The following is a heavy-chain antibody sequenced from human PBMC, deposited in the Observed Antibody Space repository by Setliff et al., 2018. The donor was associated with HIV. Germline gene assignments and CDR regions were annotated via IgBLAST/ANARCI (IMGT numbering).Heavy chain of an antibody. CDR1: GGSISSYY. CDR2: IFYSGST. CDR3: AREGGKLWFGELLYAFDI. Sequence: SETLSLTCTVSGGSISSYYWSWIRQPPGKGLEWIGYIFYSGSTNYNPSLKSRVTISVDTSKSQFSLKLSSVTAADTAVYYCAREGGKLWFGELLYAFDIWGQGTMVTVSS. V-gene: IGHV4-59*12. D-gene: IGHD3-10*01. J-gene: IGHJ3*02.